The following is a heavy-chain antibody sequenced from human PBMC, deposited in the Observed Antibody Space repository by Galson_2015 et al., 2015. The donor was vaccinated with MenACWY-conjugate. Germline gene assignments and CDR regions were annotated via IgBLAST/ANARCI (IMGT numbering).Heavy chain of an antibody. V-gene: IGHV2-5*02. CDR3: AHRRHWGLREKPDAFDV. J-gene: IGHJ3*01. Sequence: PALVKPTQTLTLTCTFSGFSLSTNNMGVGWIRQPPGKALEWLALIYWDDEKHYNPSLKSRLTITKDTSNNQVVLTLTNMDPVDTGTYYCAHRRHWGLREKPDAFDVWGQGTLVTVSS. CDR2: IYWDDEK. CDR1: GFSLSTNNMG. D-gene: IGHD7-27*01.